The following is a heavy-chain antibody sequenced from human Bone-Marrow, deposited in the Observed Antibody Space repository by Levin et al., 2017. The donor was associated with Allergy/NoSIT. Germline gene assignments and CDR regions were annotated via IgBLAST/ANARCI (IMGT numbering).Heavy chain of an antibody. V-gene: IGHV4-59*01. CDR2: IYYSGST. CDR1: GGSISSYY. J-gene: IGHJ6*02. CDR3: ASPGIAVAGYYGMDV. D-gene: IGHD6-19*01. Sequence: SQTLSLTCTVSGGSISSYYWSWIRQPPGKGLEWIGYIYYSGSTNYNPSLKSRVTISVDTSKNQFSLKLSSVTAADTAVYYCASPGIAVAGYYGMDVWGQGTTVTVSS.